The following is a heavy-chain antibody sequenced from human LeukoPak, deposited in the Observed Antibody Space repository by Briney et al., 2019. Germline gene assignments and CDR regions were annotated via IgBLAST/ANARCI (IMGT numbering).Heavy chain of an antibody. CDR2: IYYSGST. D-gene: IGHD4-23*01. V-gene: IGHV4-39*01. J-gene: IGHJ4*02. Sequence: SETLSLTCTVSGGSISSSSYYWGWIRQPPGKGLEWIGSIYYSGSTYYNPSLKSRVTISVDTSKNQFSLKLSSVTAADTAVYYCARSDYGGNPDDYWGQGTLVTVSS. CDR3: ARSDYGGNPDDY. CDR1: GGSISSSSYY.